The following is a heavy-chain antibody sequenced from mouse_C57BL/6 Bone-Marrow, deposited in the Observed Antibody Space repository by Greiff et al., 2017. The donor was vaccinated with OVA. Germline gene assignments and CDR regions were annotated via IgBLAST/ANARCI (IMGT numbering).Heavy chain of an antibody. V-gene: IGHV1-81*01. CDR2: IYPRSGNT. J-gene: IGHJ3*01. CDR1: GYTFTSYG. CDR3: ARSAYYSNYVAY. Sequence: QVQLQQSGAELARPGASVKLSCKASGYTFTSYGISWVKQRTRQGLEWIGEIYPRSGNTYYNEKFKGKATLTADKSSSTAYMELRSLTSEDSAVYFCARSAYYSNYVAYWGQGTLVTVSA. D-gene: IGHD2-5*01.